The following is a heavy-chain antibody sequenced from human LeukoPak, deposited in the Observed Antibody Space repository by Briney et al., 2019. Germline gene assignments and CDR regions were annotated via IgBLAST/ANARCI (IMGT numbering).Heavy chain of an antibody. D-gene: IGHD6-6*01. CDR3: AREAPNYYYGMDV. CDR2: IYSGGST. CDR1: GFTVSSNY. Sequence: RGGSLRLSCAASGFTVSSNYMSWVRQAPGKGLEWVSVIYSGGSTYYADSVKGRFTISRDNSKNTLYLQMNSLRAEDTAVYYCAREAPNYYYGMDVWGQGTTVTVSS. V-gene: IGHV3-66*01. J-gene: IGHJ6*02.